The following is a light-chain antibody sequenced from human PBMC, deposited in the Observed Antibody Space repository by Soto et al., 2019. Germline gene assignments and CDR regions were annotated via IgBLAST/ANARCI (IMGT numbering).Light chain of an antibody. Sequence: QSALTQPASVSGSPGQSITISCTGTSSDIGSYKLVSWYQQHPGKAPKLMIYEATKRPSGVSNRFSGSKSGNTASLTISGLQAEDEADYYCCLYASSSTFIFGGGTKLTVL. J-gene: IGLJ2*01. V-gene: IGLV2-23*02. CDR3: CLYASSSTFI. CDR1: SSDIGSYKL. CDR2: EAT.